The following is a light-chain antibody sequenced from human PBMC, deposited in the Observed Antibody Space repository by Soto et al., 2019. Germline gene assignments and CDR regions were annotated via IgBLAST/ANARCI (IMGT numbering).Light chain of an antibody. J-gene: IGKJ1*01. CDR2: EAS. CDR3: QHYNSYSEA. CDR1: QGISSS. V-gene: IGKV1-13*02. Sequence: AIQLTQSPSSLSASIGDRVTITCRASQGISSSLAWYQQEPGKAPKLLIYEASILQSGVPSRFSGRGSGTDFTLTISSLQPDDFATYYCQHYNSYSEAFGQGTKVDIK.